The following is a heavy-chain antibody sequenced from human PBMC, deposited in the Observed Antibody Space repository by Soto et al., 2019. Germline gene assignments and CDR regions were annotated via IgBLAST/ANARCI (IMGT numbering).Heavy chain of an antibody. Sequence: QVQLVQSGAEVKKPGSSVKVSCKASGGTFSSYAISWVRQAPGQGLEWMGGIIPIFGTANYAQKFQGRVTITAGEDTRTAYMQLRSLSSEDTAVYYCARDPPRWRQLPDGYWGQGTLVTGSP. CDR1: GGTFSSYA. J-gene: IGHJ4*02. V-gene: IGHV1-69*12. D-gene: IGHD2-15*01. CDR2: IIPIFGTA. CDR3: ARDPPRWRQLPDGY.